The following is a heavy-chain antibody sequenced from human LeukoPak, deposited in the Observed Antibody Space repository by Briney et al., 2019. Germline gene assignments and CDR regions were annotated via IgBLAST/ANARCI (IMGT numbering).Heavy chain of an antibody. CDR3: AKPPFWVAAAGTETNWFDP. V-gene: IGHV3-23*01. Sequence: GGSLRLSCAASGFTFSNYAMSWVRQAPGKGLEWVSAISYSGGSTYYVDSVKGRFTISRDNSKNTLYLQMNSLRAEDTAVYYCAKPPFWVAAAGTETNWFDPWGQGTLVTVSS. CDR2: ISYSGGST. CDR1: GFTFSNYA. J-gene: IGHJ5*02. D-gene: IGHD6-13*01.